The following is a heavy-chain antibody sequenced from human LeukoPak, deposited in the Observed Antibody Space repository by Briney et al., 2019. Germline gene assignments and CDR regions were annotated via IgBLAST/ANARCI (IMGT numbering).Heavy chain of an antibody. CDR3: ARDDEVTTNAFDI. Sequence: GGSLRLSCAASGFTVSSNYMSWVRQAPGKGLEWVSVIYSGGSTYYADSVKGRFTISRDNSKNTLYLQMNSLRAEDTAVYYCARDDEVTTNAFDIWGQGTMVTVSS. CDR1: GFTVSSNY. V-gene: IGHV3-66*01. D-gene: IGHD4-17*01. J-gene: IGHJ3*02. CDR2: IYSGGST.